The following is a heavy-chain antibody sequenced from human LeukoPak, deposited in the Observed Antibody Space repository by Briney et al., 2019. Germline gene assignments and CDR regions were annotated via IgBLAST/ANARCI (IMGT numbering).Heavy chain of an antibody. D-gene: IGHD6-19*01. CDR3: ARIAVAGTNWDY. CDR1: GGTFSSYA. CDR2: IIPILGIA. J-gene: IGHJ4*02. V-gene: IGHV1-69*04. Sequence: SVKVSCKASGGTFSSYAISWVRQAPGQGLEWMGRIIPILGIANYAQKLQGRVTITADKSTSTAYMELSSLRSEDTAVYYCARIAVAGTNWDYWGQGTLVTVSS.